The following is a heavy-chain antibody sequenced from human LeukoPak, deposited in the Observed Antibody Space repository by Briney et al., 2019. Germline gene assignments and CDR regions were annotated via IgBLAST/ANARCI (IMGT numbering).Heavy chain of an antibody. D-gene: IGHD6-13*01. J-gene: IGHJ3*01. CDR3: ATDPLIAAFDL. Sequence: GASVKVSCKSSGYTFTDHYVHWVRLAPGQGLEWIGWINPRSGDTKYAQKLQGRVSMTRDTSVTTAHMDIRRLKSDDTAIYYCATDPLIAAFDLWGQGTMVTVSS. V-gene: IGHV1-2*02. CDR2: INPRSGDT. CDR1: GYTFTDHY.